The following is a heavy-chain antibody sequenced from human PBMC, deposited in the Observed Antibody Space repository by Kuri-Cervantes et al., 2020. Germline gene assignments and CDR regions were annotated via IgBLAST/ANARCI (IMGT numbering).Heavy chain of an antibody. V-gene: IGHV4-59*12. Sequence: SETLSLTCTVSGGSISSYYWSWIRQPPGKGLEWIGYIYYSGSTNYNPSLKSRVTISVDTSKSQFSLKLSSVTAADTAVYYCARGTRYCSGGSCHYYFDYWGQGTLVTVSS. J-gene: IGHJ4*02. CDR2: IYYSGST. CDR1: GGSISSYY. D-gene: IGHD2-15*01. CDR3: ARGTRYCSGGSCHYYFDY.